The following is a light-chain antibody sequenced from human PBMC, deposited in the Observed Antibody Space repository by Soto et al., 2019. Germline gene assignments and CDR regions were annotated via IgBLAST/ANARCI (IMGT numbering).Light chain of an antibody. CDR2: DAF. CDR1: ESVSSW. CDR3: QHYKSYSPWT. Sequence: DIQMNQSPSALSASVGDRVTITCRATESVSSWLAWYQQKPGKAPKLLISDAFTLESGVPSRFSGIGSGTEFTLTINSLQPDDFATYYCQHYKSYSPWTFGQGTKVEVK. J-gene: IGKJ1*01. V-gene: IGKV1-5*01.